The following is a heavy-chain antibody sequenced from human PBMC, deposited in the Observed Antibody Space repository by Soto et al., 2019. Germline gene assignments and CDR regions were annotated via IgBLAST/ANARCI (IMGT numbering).Heavy chain of an antibody. CDR3: AKNVWGITIFGGMDV. V-gene: IGHV3-23*01. D-gene: IGHD3-9*01. Sequence: GGSLRLSCAASGLTFSSYGMHWVRQAPGKGLEWVAAIWGSGGSTYYADSVKGRFTISRDNSKNTLYLQMNSLRAEDTAVYYCAKNVWGITIFGGMDVWGQGTTVTVSS. CDR1: GLTFSSYG. J-gene: IGHJ6*02. CDR2: IWGSGGST.